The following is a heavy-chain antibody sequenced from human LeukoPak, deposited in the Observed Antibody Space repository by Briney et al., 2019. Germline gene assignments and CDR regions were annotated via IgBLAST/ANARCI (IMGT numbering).Heavy chain of an antibody. CDR1: GFTSSDYY. Sequence: SGGSLRLSCAVSGFTSSDYYMSWIRQAPGKGLEWVSYISSGGSTISHADSVKGRFTISRDNAENSLYLQMNSLRAEDTAVYYCARRAAAGRCCDYWGQGTLVTVSS. D-gene: IGHD6-13*01. V-gene: IGHV3-11*01. J-gene: IGHJ4*02. CDR2: ISSGGSTI. CDR3: ARRAAAGRCCDY.